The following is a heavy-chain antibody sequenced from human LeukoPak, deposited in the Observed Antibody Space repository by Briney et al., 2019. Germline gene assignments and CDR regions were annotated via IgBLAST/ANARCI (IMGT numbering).Heavy chain of an antibody. V-gene: IGHV3-30-3*01. J-gene: IGHJ4*02. CDR3: ARDPCGTCFLLTPDY. D-gene: IGHD4/OR15-4a*01. CDR1: GFTFSTYA. Sequence: PGGSLRLSCAASGFTFSTYAIHWVRQAPGKGLEWVAIISYDGSTKYYADSVKGRFTLSRDNSKNTLYLQMNSLRPEDTAVYYCARDPCGTCFLLTPDYWGQGTLVTVSS. CDR2: ISYDGSTK.